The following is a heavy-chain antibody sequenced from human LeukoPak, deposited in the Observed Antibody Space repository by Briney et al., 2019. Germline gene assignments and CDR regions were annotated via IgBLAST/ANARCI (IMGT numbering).Heavy chain of an antibody. V-gene: IGHV3-64*01. CDR3: AGGGGTYYDFWSGSSWFDP. CDR1: GFTFSSYA. CDR2: ISSNGGST. Sequence: GGSLRLSCAASGFTFSSYAMHWVCQAPGKGLEYVSAISSNGGSTYYANSVKGRFTISRDNSKNTLYLQMGSLRAEDMAVYYCAGGGGTYYDFWSGSSWFDPWGQGTLVTVSS. D-gene: IGHD3-3*01. J-gene: IGHJ5*02.